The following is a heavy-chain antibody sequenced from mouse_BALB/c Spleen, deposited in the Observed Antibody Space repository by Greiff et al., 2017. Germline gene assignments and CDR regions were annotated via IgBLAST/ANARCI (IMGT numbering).Heavy chain of an antibody. CDR1: GFTFSSYG. CDR3: ARESYYGSSDVGGAMDY. D-gene: IGHD1-1*01. V-gene: IGHV5-6-3*01. J-gene: IGHJ4*01. Sequence: DVKLVESGGGLVQPGGSLKLSCAASGFTFSSYGMSWVRQTPDKRLELVATINSNGGSTYYPDSVKGRFTISRDNAKNTLYLQMSSLKSEDTAMYYCARESYYGSSDVGGAMDYWGQGTSVTVSS. CDR2: INSNGGST.